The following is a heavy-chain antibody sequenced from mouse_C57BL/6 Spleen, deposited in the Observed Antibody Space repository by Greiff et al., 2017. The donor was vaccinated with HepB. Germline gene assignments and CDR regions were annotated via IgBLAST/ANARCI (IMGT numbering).Heavy chain of an antibody. CDR1: GYTFTDYN. D-gene: IGHD1-1*01. Sequence: VQLQQSGPELVKPGASVKIPCKASGYTFTDYNMDWVKQSHGKSLEWIGDINPNNGGTIYNQKFKGKATLTVDKSSSTAYMELRSLTSEDTAVYYCARRRHYYGSKDGYFDVWGTGTTVTVSS. CDR2: INPNNGGT. CDR3: ARRRHYYGSKDGYFDV. V-gene: IGHV1-18*01. J-gene: IGHJ1*03.